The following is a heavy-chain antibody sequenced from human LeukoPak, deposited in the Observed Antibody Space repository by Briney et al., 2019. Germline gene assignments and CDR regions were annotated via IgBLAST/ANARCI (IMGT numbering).Heavy chain of an antibody. J-gene: IGHJ4*02. CDR1: GFTFSSYA. D-gene: IGHD2-21*02. CDR2: ISYDGSNK. V-gene: IGHV3-30*14. Sequence: GGSLRLSCAASGFTFSSYAMHWVRQAPGKGLEWVAVISYDGSNKYYADSVKGRFTISRGNSKNTLYLQMNSLRAEDTAVYYCAGTVVVTAIPSPYFDYWGQGTLVTVSS. CDR3: AGTVVVTAIPSPYFDY.